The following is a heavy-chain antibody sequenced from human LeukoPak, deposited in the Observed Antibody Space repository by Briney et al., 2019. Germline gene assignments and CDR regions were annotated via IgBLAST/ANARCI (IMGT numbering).Heavy chain of an antibody. CDR3: ANDFWSGYYQY. CDR2: ISGSGGRT. CDR1: GFTFSSYA. D-gene: IGHD3-3*01. Sequence: PGGSLRPSCAASGFTFSSYAMSWVRQAPGKGLEWVSAISGSGGRTYYADSVKGRFTISRDNSKNTLYLQMNSLRAEDTAVYYCANDFWSGYYQYWGQGTLVTVSS. V-gene: IGHV3-23*01. J-gene: IGHJ4*02.